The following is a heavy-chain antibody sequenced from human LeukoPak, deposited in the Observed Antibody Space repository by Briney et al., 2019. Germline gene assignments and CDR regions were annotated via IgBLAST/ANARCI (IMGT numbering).Heavy chain of an antibody. J-gene: IGHJ3*02. CDR3: ARDRDYCSGGSCYPDAFDI. Sequence: SVKVSCKASGGTFSSYAISWVRQAPGQGLEWMGGIIPIFGIANYAQKFQGRVTITADESTSTAYMELSSLRSEDTAVYYCARDRDYCSGGSCYPDAFDIWGQGTMVTVSS. V-gene: IGHV1-69*01. CDR1: GGTFSSYA. CDR2: IIPIFGIA. D-gene: IGHD2-15*01.